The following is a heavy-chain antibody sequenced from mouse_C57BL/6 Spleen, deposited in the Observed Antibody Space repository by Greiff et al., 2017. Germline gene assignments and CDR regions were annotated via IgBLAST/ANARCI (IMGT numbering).Heavy chain of an antibody. J-gene: IGHJ3*01. D-gene: IGHD2-4*01. CDR1: GFSLTSYG. V-gene: IGHV2-2*01. CDR2: IWSGGST. CDR3: ARKDEDYGGFAY. Sequence: VHLVESGPGLVQPSPSLSITCTVSGFSLTSYGVHWVRQSPGKGLEWLGVIWSGGSTDYNEAFISRLGIRKDNSKSQVFFKMNSLQAEDTAIYYCARKDEDYGGFAYWGQGTLVTVSA.